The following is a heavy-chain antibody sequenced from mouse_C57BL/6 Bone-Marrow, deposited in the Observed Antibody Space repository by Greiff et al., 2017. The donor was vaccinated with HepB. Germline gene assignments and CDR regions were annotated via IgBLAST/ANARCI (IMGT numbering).Heavy chain of an antibody. J-gene: IGHJ2*01. CDR1: GYTFTSYW. CDR3: ARSNLLNLSFLDY. CDR2: IHPNSGST. D-gene: IGHD1-1*01. Sequence: QVQLQQPGAELVKPGASVKLSCKASGYTFTSYWMHWVKQRPGQGLEWIGMIHPNSGSTNYNEKFKSKATLTVDKSSSTAYMQLSSLTSEDSAVYYCARSNLLNLSFLDYWGQGTTLTVSS. V-gene: IGHV1-64*01.